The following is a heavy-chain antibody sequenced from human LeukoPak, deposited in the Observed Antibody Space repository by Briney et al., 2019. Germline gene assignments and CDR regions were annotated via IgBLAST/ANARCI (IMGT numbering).Heavy chain of an antibody. J-gene: IGHJ6*03. V-gene: IGHV4-61*02. CDR1: GGSISSKIYY. CDR3: ARVTNWKAPYYYYYMDV. D-gene: IGHD1-20*01. CDR2: IYNSGST. Sequence: PSETLSLTCTVSGGSISSKIYYWSWIRQPAGKGLEWIGRIYNSGSTNYNPSLKSRVTISVDTSKKQFSLRLSSVTAADTAVYYCARVTNWKAPYYYYYMDVWGKGTTVTVSS.